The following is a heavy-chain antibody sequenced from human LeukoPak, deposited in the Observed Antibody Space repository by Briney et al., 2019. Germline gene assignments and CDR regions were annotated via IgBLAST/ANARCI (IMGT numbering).Heavy chain of an antibody. Sequence: GASVKVSCKASGYTFTGYYMHWVRQAPGQGLEWMGWINPNSGGTNYAQKFQGRVTMTRDTSISTAYMELSRLRSDDTAVYYCARDHSALTMVRGDYYYYMDVWGKGTTVTISS. CDR1: GYTFTGYY. D-gene: IGHD3-10*01. V-gene: IGHV1-2*02. CDR2: INPNSGGT. J-gene: IGHJ6*03. CDR3: ARDHSALTMVRGDYYYYMDV.